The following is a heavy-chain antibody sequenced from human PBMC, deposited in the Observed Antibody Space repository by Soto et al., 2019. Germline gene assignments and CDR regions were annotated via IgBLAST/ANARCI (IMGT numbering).Heavy chain of an antibody. V-gene: IGHV3-48*01. D-gene: IGHD2-21*01. CDR3: ATDWYYFDY. J-gene: IGHJ4*02. Sequence: GGSLRLSCAASKFSFSSYAMNWVRQAPGKGLEWISYISSGGDTIYYADSVKGRFTISRDNAKNSLYLQMSSLRAEDTAVYYCATDWYYFDYWGQGTLVTVSS. CDR1: KFSFSSYA. CDR2: ISSGGDTI.